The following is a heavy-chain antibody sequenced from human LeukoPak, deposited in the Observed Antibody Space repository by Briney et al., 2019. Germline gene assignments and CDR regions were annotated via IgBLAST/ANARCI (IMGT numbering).Heavy chain of an antibody. V-gene: IGHV3-30*01. J-gene: IGHJ5*02. CDR1: GFTLSTYA. Sequence: GGSLRLSCEASGFTLSTYAMHWVRQAPGKGLEWVAFISFDGSNTYYADSVKGRFTISRDTSKNTLHLQMNTLRPEDTAVYFCARDYTIFGVNWFDRWGQGTLVTVSS. CDR3: ARDYTIFGVNWFDR. CDR2: ISFDGSNT. D-gene: IGHD3-3*01.